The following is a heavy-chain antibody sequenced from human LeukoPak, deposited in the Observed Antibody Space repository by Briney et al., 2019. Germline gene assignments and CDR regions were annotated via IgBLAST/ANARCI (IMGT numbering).Heavy chain of an antibody. Sequence: KPSETLSLTCTVSGGSISSYYWSWIRQPPGKGLEWIGYIYYSGSTNYNPSLKSRVTISVDTSKNQFSLKLSSVTAADTAVYYCARSNSGSYRELDYWGQGALVTVSS. J-gene: IGHJ4*02. D-gene: IGHD1-26*01. CDR1: GGSISSYY. V-gene: IGHV4-59*08. CDR2: IYYSGST. CDR3: ARSNSGSYRELDY.